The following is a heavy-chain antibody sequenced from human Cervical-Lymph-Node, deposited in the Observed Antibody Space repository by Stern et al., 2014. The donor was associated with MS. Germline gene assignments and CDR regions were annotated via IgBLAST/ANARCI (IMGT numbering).Heavy chain of an antibody. CDR2: INTNYGPP. D-gene: IGHD4-17*01. J-gene: IGHJ4*02. V-gene: IGHV7-4-1*02. Sequence: VQLVESGSELKRPGASVKVSCRTSGYSFTSNAINWVRQAPGQGLEWMGWINTNYGPPTKARGFAARFVFTMDTSISTAYLHISSLESEDTAIYYCARDHPVTSDDYFDYWGQGTLVTVSS. CDR3: ARDHPVTSDDYFDY. CDR1: GYSFTSNA.